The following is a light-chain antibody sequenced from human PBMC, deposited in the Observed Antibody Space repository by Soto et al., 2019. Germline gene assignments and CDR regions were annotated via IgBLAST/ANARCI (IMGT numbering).Light chain of an antibody. V-gene: IGKV2-40*01. CDR2: TVS. CDR1: QSLLDPDDGYVY. Sequence: VLMTQTPLSLPVTPGDPASISCRSNQSLLDPDDGYVYLDWYLQKPGRSPQLLVYTVSYRASGVADRFSARGSDTDFTLKISRVEADDVGVYYCMQRLEFPHTFGGGTKLEIK. J-gene: IGKJ4*01. CDR3: MQRLEFPHT.